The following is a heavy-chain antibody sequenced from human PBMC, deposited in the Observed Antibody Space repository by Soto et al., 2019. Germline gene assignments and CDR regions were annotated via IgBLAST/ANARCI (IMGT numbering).Heavy chain of an antibody. D-gene: IGHD6-13*01. CDR2: ISWNDDK. CDR3: AHRSRIAAAEGLGAFDI. V-gene: IGHV2-5*01. CDR1: GFSLSTRGVG. Sequence: GSGPTLVNPTQTLTLTCPFSGFSLSTRGVGVGWIRQPPGKALEWLALISWNDDKRYSPSLKSRLTITKDTSKNQVVLTMTNMDPVDTATYYCAHRSRIAAAEGLGAFDIWGQGTMVTVSS. J-gene: IGHJ3*02.